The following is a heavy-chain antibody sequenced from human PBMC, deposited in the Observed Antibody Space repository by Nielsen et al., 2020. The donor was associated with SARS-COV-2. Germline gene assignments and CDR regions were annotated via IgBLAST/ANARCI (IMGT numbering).Heavy chain of an antibody. V-gene: IGHV3-48*04. Sequence: GESLKISCAASGFTFSSYSMNWVRQAPGKGLEWVSYISSSSSTIYYADSVKGRFTISRDNAKNSLYLQMNSLRVEDTALYYCAKDPDYFGSGWGQGTLVTVSS. D-gene: IGHD3-10*01. CDR1: GFTFSSYS. J-gene: IGHJ4*02. CDR2: ISSSSSTI. CDR3: AKDPDYFGSG.